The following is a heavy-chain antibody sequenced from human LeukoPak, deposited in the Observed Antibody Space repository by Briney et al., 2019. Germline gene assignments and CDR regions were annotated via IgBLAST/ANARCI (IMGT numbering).Heavy chain of an antibody. V-gene: IGHV3-53*01. CDR2: IYSGGST. CDR3: ARDSGHGSGSYYNS. Sequence: GGSLRLSCAASGFTVSSNYMSWVRQAPGKGLEWVSVIYSGGSTYYADSVKGRFTFSRDNSKNTLYLQMNSLRAEDTAVYYCARDSGHGSGSYYNSWGQGTLVTVSS. D-gene: IGHD3-10*01. CDR1: GFTVSSNY. J-gene: IGHJ4*02.